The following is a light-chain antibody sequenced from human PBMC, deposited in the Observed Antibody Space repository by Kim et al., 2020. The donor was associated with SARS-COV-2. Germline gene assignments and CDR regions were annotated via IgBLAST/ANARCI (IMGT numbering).Light chain of an antibody. CDR2: YDS. CDR1: NIGSHS. CDR3: QVWDSSTDDYV. J-gene: IGLJ1*01. V-gene: IGLV3-21*01. Sequence: APGQTARITCGGNNIGSHSVHWYQQKPGQAPVLVIYYDSDRPSGIPERFSGSKAATTATLTISRVEAGDEADYYCQVWDSSTDDYVFGTGTKVTVL.